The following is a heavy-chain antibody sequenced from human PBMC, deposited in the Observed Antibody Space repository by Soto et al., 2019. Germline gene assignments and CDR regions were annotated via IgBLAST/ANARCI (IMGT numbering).Heavy chain of an antibody. V-gene: IGHV3-72*01. J-gene: IGHJ4*02. CDR2: SKNKADSYAA. Sequence: EMQLAESGGGLVQPGGSLRLSCAASGFTFSDHYMDWVRQAPGKGLEWVGRSKNKADSYAAVYAASGQGRFTISRDASKNLLFLQMNSLKTEDTAVYYCVSDSGSARNFWGQGTLVTVSS. CDR1: GFTFSDHY. CDR3: VSDSGSARNF. D-gene: IGHD1-26*01.